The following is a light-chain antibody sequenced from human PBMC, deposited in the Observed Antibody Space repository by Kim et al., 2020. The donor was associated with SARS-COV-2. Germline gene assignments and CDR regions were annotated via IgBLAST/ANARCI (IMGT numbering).Light chain of an antibody. Sequence: SPGQTASITCSGDKLGDKYACWYQQKPGQSPVLVIYQDSKRPSGIPERFSGSNSGSTATLTISGTQAMDEADYYCQAWDSSTGGVFGTGTKVTVL. CDR2: QDS. V-gene: IGLV3-1*01. CDR1: KLGDKY. J-gene: IGLJ1*01. CDR3: QAWDSSTGGV.